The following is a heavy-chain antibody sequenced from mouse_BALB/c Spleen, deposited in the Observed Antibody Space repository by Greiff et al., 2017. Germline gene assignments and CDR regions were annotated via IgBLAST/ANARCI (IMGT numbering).Heavy chain of an antibody. Sequence: DVMLVESGGGLVKPGGSLKLSCAASGFTFSSYAMSWVRQTPEKRLEWVASISSGGSTYYPDSVKGRFTISRDNARNILYLQMSSLRSEDTAMYYCARGGSTMITTGAWFAYWGQGTLVTVSA. J-gene: IGHJ3*01. CDR1: GFTFSSYA. V-gene: IGHV5-6-5*01. CDR2: ISSGGST. D-gene: IGHD2-4*01. CDR3: ARGGSTMITTGAWFAY.